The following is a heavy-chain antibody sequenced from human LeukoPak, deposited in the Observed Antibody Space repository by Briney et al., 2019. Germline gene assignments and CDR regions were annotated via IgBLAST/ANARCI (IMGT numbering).Heavy chain of an antibody. D-gene: IGHD3-22*01. CDR3: TRGRAYYDSTGYYY. Sequence: SETLSLTCTVSSGSISSYYWSWIRQPAGKGLEWIGRIYTSGSTNYNPSLKSRVTMSVDTSKNQFSLKLSSVTAADTAVYYCTRGRAYYDSTGYYYWGRGILVTVSS. CDR2: IYTSGST. V-gene: IGHV4-4*07. J-gene: IGHJ4*02. CDR1: SGSISSYY.